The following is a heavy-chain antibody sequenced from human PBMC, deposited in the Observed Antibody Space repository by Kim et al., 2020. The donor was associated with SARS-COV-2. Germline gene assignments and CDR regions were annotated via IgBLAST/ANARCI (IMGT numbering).Heavy chain of an antibody. J-gene: IGHJ1*01. CDR3: ARHESSFPSEYFQN. Sequence: SETLSLTCTVSGGPIISYYWSWIRQPPGKGLEWIGYIYYSGSANNNPSLKSRVTISVDTSKNQFSLKLSSVTAADTAVYFCARHESSFPSEYFQNWGQGTLVTVSS. CDR2: IYYSGSA. CDR1: GGPIISYY. V-gene: IGHV4-59*08. D-gene: IGHD2-2*01.